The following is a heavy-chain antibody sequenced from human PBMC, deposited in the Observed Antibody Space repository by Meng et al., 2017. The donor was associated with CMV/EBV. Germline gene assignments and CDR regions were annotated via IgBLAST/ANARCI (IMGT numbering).Heavy chain of an antibody. Sequence: GGSLRLSCAASGFTFSSYGMHWVRQAPGKGLEWVAFIRYDGSNKYYADSVKGRFTISRDNSKNTLYLQMNSLRAEDTAVSYCAKDSGSRAAPGRLYFDYWGQGTLVTVSS. D-gene: IGHD2-15*01. V-gene: IGHV3-30*02. J-gene: IGHJ4*02. CDR2: IRYDGSNK. CDR3: AKDSGSRAAPGRLYFDY. CDR1: GFTFSSYG.